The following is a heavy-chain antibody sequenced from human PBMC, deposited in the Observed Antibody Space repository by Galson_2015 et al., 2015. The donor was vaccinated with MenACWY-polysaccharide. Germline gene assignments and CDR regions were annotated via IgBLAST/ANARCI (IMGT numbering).Heavy chain of an antibody. CDR1: GFTFSDYY. J-gene: IGHJ5*02. CDR3: ARHSSGYYHNWFDP. V-gene: IGHV3-11*01. CDR2: ISSSGSTI. Sequence: SLRLSCAASGFTFSDYYMSWLRQAPGKGLEWVSYISSSGSTIYYADSVKGRFTISRDNAKNSLYLQMNSLRAEDTAVYYCARHSSGYYHNWFDPWGQGTLVTVSS. D-gene: IGHD3-22*01.